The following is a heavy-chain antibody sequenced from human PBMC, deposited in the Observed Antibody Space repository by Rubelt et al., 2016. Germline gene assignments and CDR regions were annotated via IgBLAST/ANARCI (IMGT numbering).Heavy chain of an antibody. J-gene: IGHJ3*01. CDR2: IDPSDSYT. Sequence: EVQLVQSGAEVKKPGESLRISCKGSGYSFTNYWITWVRQMPGKGLEYLGRIDPSDSYTNSSPSFQGHVTISADKSISTAYLQWSSLKASDTAMYFCARHSGSFVFDLWGQGTMVTVSS. D-gene: IGHD3-10*01. CDR1: GYSFTNYW. V-gene: IGHV5-10-1*01. CDR3: ARHSGSFVFDL.